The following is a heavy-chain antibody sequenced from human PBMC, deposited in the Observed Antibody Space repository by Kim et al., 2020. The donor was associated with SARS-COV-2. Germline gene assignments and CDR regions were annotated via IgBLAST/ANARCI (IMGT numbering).Heavy chain of an antibody. J-gene: IGHJ4*01. CDR1: GGSFSGYY. D-gene: IGHD3-22*01. V-gene: IGHV4-34*01. Sequence: SETLSLTCAVYGGSFSGYYWSWIRQPPGKGLEWIGEINHSGSTNYNPSLKSRVTISVDTSKNQFSLKLSSVTAADTAVYYCAKNTGGSRRRHYYDSSGSYYFDYWGHGTLVTVSS. CDR3: AKNTGGSRRRHYYDSSGSYYFDY. CDR2: INHSGST.